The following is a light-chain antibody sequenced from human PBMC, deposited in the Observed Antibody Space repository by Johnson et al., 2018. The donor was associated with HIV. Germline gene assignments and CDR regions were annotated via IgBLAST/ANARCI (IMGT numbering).Light chain of an antibody. Sequence: QSVLTQPPSVSAAPGQKVTISCSGSSSNIGNNYVSWYQQLPGTAPKLLIYENNKRPSGIPDRFSGSKSGTSATLGITGLQNGDEADYYCGTWDNSLSVFVFGTGTKVTVL. J-gene: IGLJ1*01. CDR3: GTWDNSLSVFV. CDR2: ENN. V-gene: IGLV1-51*02. CDR1: SSNIGNNY.